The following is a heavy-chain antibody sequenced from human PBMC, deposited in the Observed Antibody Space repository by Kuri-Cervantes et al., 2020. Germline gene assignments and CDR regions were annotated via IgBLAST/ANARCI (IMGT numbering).Heavy chain of an antibody. D-gene: IGHD3-10*01. Sequence: ASVKVSCKASGYTFTSYVLSRVRQAPGQGLEWMGWISAYNGNTNYAQKFQGRVTMTRDTSISTAYMELSRLRSDDTAVYYCAICRRVRGVIIPTKTYYYYGMDVWGQGTTVTVSS. CDR1: GYTFTSYV. CDR3: AICRRVRGVIIPTKTYYYYGMDV. CDR2: ISAYNGNT. J-gene: IGHJ6*02. V-gene: IGHV1-18*01.